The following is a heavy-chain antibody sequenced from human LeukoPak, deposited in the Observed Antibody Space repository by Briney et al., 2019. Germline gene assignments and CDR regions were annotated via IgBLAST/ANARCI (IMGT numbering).Heavy chain of an antibody. CDR1: GGSISYYY. CDR3: ARVVPPRGYFDY. D-gene: IGHD3-10*01. J-gene: IGHJ4*02. CDR2: IYYSGST. V-gene: IGHV4-59*12. Sequence: SETLSLTCTVSGGSISYYYWSWIRQPPGKGLEWIGYIYYSGSTNYNPSLKSRVTISVDTSKNQFSLKLSSVTAADTAVYYCARVVPPRGYFDYWGQGTLVTVSS.